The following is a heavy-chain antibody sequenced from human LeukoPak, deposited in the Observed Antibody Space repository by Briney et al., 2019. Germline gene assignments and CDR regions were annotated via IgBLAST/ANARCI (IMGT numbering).Heavy chain of an antibody. D-gene: IGHD3-3*01. CDR2: IRYDGNNK. Sequence: GGSLRLSCAASGFTFNSYGMHWVRQAPGKGLEWVAFIRYDGNNKYYADPVKGRFTISRDNSKNTLYLQVNSLRAEDTAVYYCAKASHYDFWSAYGDWGQGTLVTVSS. CDR3: AKASHYDFWSAYGD. CDR1: GFTFNSYG. V-gene: IGHV3-30*02. J-gene: IGHJ4*02.